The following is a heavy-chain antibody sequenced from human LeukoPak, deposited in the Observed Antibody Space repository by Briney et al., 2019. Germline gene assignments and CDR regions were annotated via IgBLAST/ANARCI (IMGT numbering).Heavy chain of an antibody. CDR1: GFTFSSYA. CDR3: ARGPTVPKGY. CDR2: ISYDGSNK. D-gene: IGHD4-17*01. Sequence: PGRSLRLSCAASGFTFSSYAMHWVRQAPGKGLEWVAVISYDGSNKYYADSVKGRFTISRDNSENAMYLQMNSLRAEDTAVYYCARGPTVPKGYWGQGTLVTVSS. J-gene: IGHJ4*02. V-gene: IGHV3-30*01.